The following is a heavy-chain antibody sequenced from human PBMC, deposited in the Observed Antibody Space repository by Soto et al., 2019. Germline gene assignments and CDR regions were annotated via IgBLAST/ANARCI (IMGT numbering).Heavy chain of an antibody. Sequence: SETLYLTCAISGDFIGNFYWSWIRQPAGKGLESLGRLSASGRTNYSPSLQSRVTMSLNRSKNRFSLRLTSVSAADTAVYFCARGMGRYFDLWGRGTLVTVSS. CDR1: GDFIGNFY. D-gene: IGHD2-8*01. V-gene: IGHV4-4*07. J-gene: IGHJ2*01. CDR2: LSASGRT. CDR3: ARGMGRYFDL.